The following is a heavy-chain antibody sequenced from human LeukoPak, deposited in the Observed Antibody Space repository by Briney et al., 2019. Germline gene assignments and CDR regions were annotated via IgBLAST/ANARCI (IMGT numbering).Heavy chain of an antibody. Sequence: GASVKVSCKASGYTFTNHGITWVRQAPGQGLEWMGWISAYNGNADYAQSFQGRVTMTTDTFTSTAYMELRSLRSDDTGVYYCARTPKRFGELYQSADYWGQGTLVTVSS. CDR1: GYTFTNHG. D-gene: IGHD3-10*01. V-gene: IGHV1-18*01. J-gene: IGHJ4*02. CDR3: ARTPKRFGELYQSADY. CDR2: ISAYNGNA.